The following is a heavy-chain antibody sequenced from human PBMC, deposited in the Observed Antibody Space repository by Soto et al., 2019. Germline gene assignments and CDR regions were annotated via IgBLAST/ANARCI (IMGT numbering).Heavy chain of an antibody. J-gene: IGHJ5*02. Sequence: QVQLVQSGAEVKKPGASVKVACKASGITYTTYAIHWVRQAPGQGLEWMGWINTGNGNTRYSQRFLGRVTLTTDTSASTAYMDVSSLTSEDTAVCYCARAISGYVSWGQGTLITVSS. CDR3: ARAISGYVS. CDR1: GITYTTYA. V-gene: IGHV1-3*04. CDR2: INTGNGNT. D-gene: IGHD5-12*01.